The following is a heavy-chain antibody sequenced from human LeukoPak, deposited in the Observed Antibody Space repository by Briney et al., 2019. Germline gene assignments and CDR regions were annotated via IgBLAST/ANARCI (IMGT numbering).Heavy chain of an antibody. CDR2: IYSDGGT. CDR1: GFTVSSNY. CDR3: ATHSGGN. V-gene: IGHV3-66*01. J-gene: IGHJ4*02. Sequence: GGSLRLSCAASGFTVSSNYMSWVRQAPGKGLEWVSVIYSDGGTYYADSVKGRFTISRDNSKNTLYLQMNSLGAEDTAVYYCATHSGGNWGQGTLVTVSS. D-gene: IGHD3-16*01.